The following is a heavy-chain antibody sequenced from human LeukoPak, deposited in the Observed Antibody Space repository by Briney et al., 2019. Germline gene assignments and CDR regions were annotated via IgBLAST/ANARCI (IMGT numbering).Heavy chain of an antibody. D-gene: IGHD3-9*01. Sequence: PGGSLRLSCAASGFTFSSYAMSWVRQAPGKGLEWVAFIRYDGSNKYYADSVKGRFTISRDNSKNTLYLQMNSLRAEDTAVYYCAKLLRYFDWLHHYWGQGTLVTVSS. CDR3: AKLLRYFDWLHHY. V-gene: IGHV3-30*02. CDR1: GFTFSSYA. J-gene: IGHJ4*02. CDR2: IRYDGSNK.